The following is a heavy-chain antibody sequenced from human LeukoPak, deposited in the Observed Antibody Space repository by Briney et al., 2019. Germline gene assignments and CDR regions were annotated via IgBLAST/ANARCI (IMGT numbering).Heavy chain of an antibody. CDR3: ARFLVTSGWLLD. V-gene: IGHV1-69*04. J-gene: IGHJ4*02. CDR2: IIPILGIA. CDR1: GDTFTSYA. D-gene: IGHD3-9*01. Sequence: SVKVSCKASGDTFTSYAISWVRQAPGQGLEWMGRIIPILGIANYAQKFQGRVTITADKSTSTAYMELSSLRSEDTAVYYCARFLVTSGWLLDWGQGTLVTVSS.